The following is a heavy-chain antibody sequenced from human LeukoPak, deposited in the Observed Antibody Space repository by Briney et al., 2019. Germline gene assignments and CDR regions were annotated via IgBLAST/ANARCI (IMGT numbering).Heavy chain of an antibody. V-gene: IGHV3-7*03. J-gene: IGHJ4*02. CDR1: GFTFSSYW. D-gene: IGHD4-11*01. CDR3: ARDIGGMTTEYYFDY. CDR2: IKQDGSEK. Sequence: PGGSLRLSCAASGFTFSSYWMSWVRQAPGKGLEWVANIKQDGSEKYYVDSVKGRFTISRDNAKISLYLQMNSLRAEDTAVYYCARDIGGMTTEYYFDYWGQGALVTVSS.